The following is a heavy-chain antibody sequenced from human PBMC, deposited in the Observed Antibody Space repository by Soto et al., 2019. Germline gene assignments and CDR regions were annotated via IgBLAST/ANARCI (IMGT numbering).Heavy chain of an antibody. CDR1: GGSISSSSYF. J-gene: IGHJ5*02. V-gene: IGHV4-39*01. D-gene: IGHD4-4*01. CDR2: IYYSGST. CDR3: ARHPSNFWFNP. Sequence: SETLSLTCTVSGGSISSSSYFWGWIRQPPGKGLEWIGSIYYSGSTYYNPSLKSRVTVSVDTSKNQFSLKLSSVTAADTAVYYCARHPSNFWFNPWGQGTPVTVSS.